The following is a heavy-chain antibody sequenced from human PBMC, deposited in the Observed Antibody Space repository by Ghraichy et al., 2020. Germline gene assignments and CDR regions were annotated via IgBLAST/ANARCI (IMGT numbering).Heavy chain of an antibody. D-gene: IGHD6-13*01. Sequence: LSLTCAASGFSFRSYAMHWVRQAPGKGLEWVAVISSDVSTKYYADSVKGRFTISRDNSKSTLYLQMNTLRAEDTAVYYCVNGLAATGRGGYFDYWGPGTLVTVSS. CDR3: VNGLAATGRGGYFDY. CDR1: GFSFRSYA. V-gene: IGHV3-30*18. J-gene: IGHJ4*02. CDR2: ISSDVSTK.